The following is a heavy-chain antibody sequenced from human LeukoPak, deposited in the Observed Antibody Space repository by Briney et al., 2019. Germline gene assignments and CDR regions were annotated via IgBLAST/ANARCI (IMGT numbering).Heavy chain of an antibody. V-gene: IGHV4-34*01. CDR1: GGSFSGYY. CDR2: INHSGST. CDR3: ARGTIASPSLYYFDY. D-gene: IGHD6-6*01. Sequence: SETLSLTCAVYGGSFSGYYWSWIRQPPGKGLEWIGEINHSGSTSYNPSLKSRVTISVDTSKNQFSLKLSSVTAADTAVYYCARGTIASPSLYYFDYWGQGTLVTVSS. J-gene: IGHJ4*02.